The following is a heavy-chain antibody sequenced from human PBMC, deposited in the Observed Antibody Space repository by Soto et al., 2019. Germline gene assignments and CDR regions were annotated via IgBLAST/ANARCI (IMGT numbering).Heavy chain of an antibody. CDR3: ASYDFWSGYSDYYMDV. J-gene: IGHJ6*03. CDR1: GFTFSSYS. V-gene: IGHV3-21*01. Sequence: EVQLVESGGGLVKPGGSLRLSCAASGFTFSSYSMNWVRQAPGKGLEWVSSISSSSSYIYYADSMKGRFTISRDNAKNSLYLQMNSLRAEDTAVYYCASYDFWSGYSDYYMDVWGKGTTVTVSS. CDR2: ISSSSSYI. D-gene: IGHD3-3*01.